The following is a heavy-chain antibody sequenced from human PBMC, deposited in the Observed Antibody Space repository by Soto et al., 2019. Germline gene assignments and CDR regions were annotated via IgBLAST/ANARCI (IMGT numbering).Heavy chain of an antibody. V-gene: IGHV3-74*01. CDR3: VRHFDK. J-gene: IGHJ4*02. CDR1: GFTFSTYW. Sequence: EVQLVESGGAVVQPGGSLRLSCAASGFTFSTYWMHWVRRPPGKGLVWVARITSDGSSTTYADSVKGRFTISRDNGKNTLYLQMNSLRADDTAVYYCVRHFDKWGQGTLVTVSS. CDR2: ITSDGSST.